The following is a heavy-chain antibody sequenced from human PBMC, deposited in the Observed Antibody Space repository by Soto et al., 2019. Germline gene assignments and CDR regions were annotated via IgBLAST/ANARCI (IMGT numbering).Heavy chain of an antibody. Sequence: EVQLLESGGGLVQPGGSLRLPCAASGFTFSSYAMSWVRQAPGKGLEWVSAISGSGGSTYYADSVKGRFTISRDNSKNTLYLQMNSLRAEDTAVYYCAKTNSNYLYYYYMDVWGKGTTVTVSS. J-gene: IGHJ6*03. CDR2: ISGSGGST. D-gene: IGHD4-4*01. V-gene: IGHV3-23*01. CDR1: GFTFSSYA. CDR3: AKTNSNYLYYYYMDV.